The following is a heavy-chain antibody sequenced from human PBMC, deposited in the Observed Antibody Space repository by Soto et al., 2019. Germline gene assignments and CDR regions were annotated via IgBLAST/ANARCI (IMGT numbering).Heavy chain of an antibody. J-gene: IGHJ4*02. Sequence: QVQLVQSGAEVKKPGSSVKVSCKASGGTFSSYAISWVRQAPGQGLEWMGGIIPIFGTANYAQKFQGRVTITADESTSTAYMELSILRSEDTAVYYCARDHYAAVAGTGVLDYWGQGTLVTGSS. CDR3: ARDHYAAVAGTGVLDY. CDR1: GGTFSSYA. V-gene: IGHV1-69*01. CDR2: IIPIFGTA. D-gene: IGHD6-19*01.